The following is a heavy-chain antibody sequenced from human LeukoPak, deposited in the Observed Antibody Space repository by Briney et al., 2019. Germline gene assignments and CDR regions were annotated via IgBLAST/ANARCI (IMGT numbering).Heavy chain of an antibody. CDR1: GGSISSYY. CDR3: ARQHRNGYNPDDAFDV. J-gene: IGHJ3*01. V-gene: IGHV4-59*01. Sequence: PSETLSLTCTVSGGSISSYYWSWIRQPPGKGLEWIGYIYYSGSTNYNPSLKSRVTISLDTSKNQFSLRLSSVTAADTAVYYCARQHRNGYNPDDAFDVWGQGTMVTVSS. CDR2: IYYSGST. D-gene: IGHD5-24*01.